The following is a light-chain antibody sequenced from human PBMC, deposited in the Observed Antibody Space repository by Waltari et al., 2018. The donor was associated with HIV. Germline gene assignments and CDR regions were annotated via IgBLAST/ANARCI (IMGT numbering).Light chain of an antibody. V-gene: IGKV3-20*01. Sequence: EIVLTQSPGIMSLSPGERATLSCRASQSVSNTYLAWYQHKPGQAPSLLIYAASIRATGMPDRFSGSGSGTGFTLTISRVEPEDVAVYYCQQDASAPGTFGQGTKVEIK. J-gene: IGKJ1*01. CDR2: AAS. CDR1: QSVSNTY. CDR3: QQDASAPGT.